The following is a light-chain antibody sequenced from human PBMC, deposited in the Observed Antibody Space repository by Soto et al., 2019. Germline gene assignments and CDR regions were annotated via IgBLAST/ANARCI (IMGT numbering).Light chain of an antibody. CDR2: AAS. J-gene: IGKJ3*01. CDR3: QNYNWPPFT. Sequence: DIQMTQSPSSLSASVGDRVTISCRASQGISNYLAWYQQKPGKAPRLLIYAASSLQSGVSFRFTGSGSATDFTLTISSLQPEDVATYYCQNYNWPPFTFGPGNKVDIK. V-gene: IGKV1-27*01. CDR1: QGISNY.